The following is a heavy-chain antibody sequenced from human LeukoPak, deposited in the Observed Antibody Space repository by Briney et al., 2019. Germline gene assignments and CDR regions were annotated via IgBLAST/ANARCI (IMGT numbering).Heavy chain of an antibody. V-gene: IGHV3-53*01. CDR3: ARTSGYYDSSGYYPFDY. D-gene: IGHD3-22*01. J-gene: IGHJ4*02. CDR2: IYSGGST. Sequence: GGSLRLSCAASGFTVSSNYMSWVRQAPGKGLEWVSVIYSGGSTYYADSVRGRFTISRDNSKNTLYLQMNSLRAEDTAVYYCARTSGYYDSSGYYPFDYWGQGTLVTVSS. CDR1: GFTVSSNY.